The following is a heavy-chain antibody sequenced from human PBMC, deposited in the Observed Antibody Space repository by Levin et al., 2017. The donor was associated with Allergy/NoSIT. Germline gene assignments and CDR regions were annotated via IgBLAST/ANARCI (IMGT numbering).Heavy chain of an antibody. D-gene: IGHD3-10*01. CDR2: IYYTGSS. CDR3: ARSSSLAYVDP. CDR1: GGSISTDNW. V-gene: IGHV4-39*02. Sequence: SETLSLTCAVSGGSISTDNWWSWIRQPPGKGLEWIGSIYYTGSSHYNPSLKSRVTISVDTSKDHFSLNLTSVTAADTAVYFCARSSSLAYVDPWGQGTLVTVSS. J-gene: IGHJ5*02.